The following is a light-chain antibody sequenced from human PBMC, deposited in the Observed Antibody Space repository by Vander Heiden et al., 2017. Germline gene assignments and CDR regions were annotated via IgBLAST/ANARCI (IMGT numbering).Light chain of an antibody. V-gene: IGKV1-5*01. CDR1: HYISTW. CDR3: QQHNSYSVFP. J-gene: IGKJ3*01. CDR2: AAS. Sequence: DIQMTQSPSTLSASVGDRVTITCRASHYISTWLAWYQQKPGKAPKVLIYAASNLETGVPSRFSGSGYGTEFTLTISSRQPDDFAPYYCQQHNSYSVFPFGHGTKVDIK.